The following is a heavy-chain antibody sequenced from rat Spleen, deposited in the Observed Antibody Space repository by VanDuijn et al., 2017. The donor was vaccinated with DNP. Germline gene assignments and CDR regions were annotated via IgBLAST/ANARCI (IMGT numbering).Heavy chain of an antibody. CDR2: ISYDGSST. V-gene: IGHV5-7*01. CDR1: GFTFSDYN. J-gene: IGHJ2*01. D-gene: IGHD1-2*01. CDR3: ANYYSSYIYDY. Sequence: EVQLVESGGGLVQPGRSLKLSCAASGFTFSDYNMAWVRQAPKKGLEWVATISYDGSSTYYRDSVKGRFTISRDNAKSTLYRQMDSLVSEDTATYYGANYYSSYIYDYWGQGVMVTVSS.